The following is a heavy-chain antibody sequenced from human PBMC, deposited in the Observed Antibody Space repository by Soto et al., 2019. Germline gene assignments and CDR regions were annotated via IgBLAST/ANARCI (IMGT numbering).Heavy chain of an antibody. CDR2: IYYSGSA. D-gene: IGHD3-10*01. CDR1: GGSISSGPYY. V-gene: IGHV4-39*01. J-gene: IGHJ6*01. Sequence: QVQLQESGPGLVKPSETLSLTCTVSGGSISSGPYYWGWIRQPPGKGLEWIGFIYYSGSAYYNPSPKRRGHHSHDPSQDPVSPEVTPVTAAGPAVFFCGGPGGDHRYHADYLHFGYELWGRGTTVTVSS. CDR3: GGPGGDHRYHADYLHFGYEL.